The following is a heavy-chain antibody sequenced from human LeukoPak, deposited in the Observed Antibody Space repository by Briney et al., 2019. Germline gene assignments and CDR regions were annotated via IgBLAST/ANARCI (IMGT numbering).Heavy chain of an antibody. Sequence: GSLRLSCAASGSTFSNYAMSWVRQAPGKGLKWVSAISRSGGSTYYADSVKGRFTISRDNSKNTLYLQMNSLGAEDTAVYFCARGGGDYCFDYWGQEALVTVSS. D-gene: IGHD2-21*02. J-gene: IGHJ4*02. CDR3: ARGGGDYCFDY. CDR2: ISRSGGST. V-gene: IGHV3-23*01. CDR1: GSTFSNYA.